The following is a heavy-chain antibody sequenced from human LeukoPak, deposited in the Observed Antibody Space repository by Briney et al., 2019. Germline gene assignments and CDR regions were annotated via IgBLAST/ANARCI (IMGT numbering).Heavy chain of an antibody. CDR2: IYYSGST. Sequence: SETLSLTCTVSGGSISSYYWSWIRQPPGKGLEWIGSIYYSGSTYYNPSLKSRVTISVDTSKNQFSLKLSSVTAADTAVYYCARRSTGSSHYYDSSGYFAFDIWGQGTMVTVSS. D-gene: IGHD3-22*01. V-gene: IGHV4-59*12. J-gene: IGHJ3*02. CDR1: GGSISSYY. CDR3: ARRSTGSSHYYDSSGYFAFDI.